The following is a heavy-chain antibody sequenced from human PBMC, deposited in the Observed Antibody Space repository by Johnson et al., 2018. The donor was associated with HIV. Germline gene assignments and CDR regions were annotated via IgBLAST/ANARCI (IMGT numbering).Heavy chain of an antibody. Sequence: QVQLVESGGGVVQPGRSLRLSCAASGFTFSSYGMHWVRQAPGKGLEWVAVIWYDGSNKYYADSVKGRFTISRDNSKNTLFLQMNSLSTEDTAVYYCAKELGGAYGGGDCYGAFDIWGQGTMVTVSS. CDR2: IWYDGSNK. J-gene: IGHJ3*02. D-gene: IGHD2-21*02. CDR1: GFTFSSYG. V-gene: IGHV3-33*06. CDR3: AKELGGAYGGGDCYGAFDI.